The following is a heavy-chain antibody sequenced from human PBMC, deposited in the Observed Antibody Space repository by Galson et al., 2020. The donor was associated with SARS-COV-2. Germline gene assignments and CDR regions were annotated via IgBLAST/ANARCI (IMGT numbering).Heavy chain of an antibody. J-gene: IGHJ5*02. CDR2: IIPIFGTA. D-gene: IGHD2-21*01. Sequence: SVKVSCKASGGTFSSYAISWVRQAPGQGLEWMGGIIPIFGTANYAQKFQGRVTITADESTSTAYMELSSLRSEDTAVYYCARVQQSVGHIVVVIARGWFDPWGQGTLVTVSS. V-gene: IGHV1-69*13. CDR1: GGTFSSYA. CDR3: ARVQQSVGHIVVVIARGWFDP.